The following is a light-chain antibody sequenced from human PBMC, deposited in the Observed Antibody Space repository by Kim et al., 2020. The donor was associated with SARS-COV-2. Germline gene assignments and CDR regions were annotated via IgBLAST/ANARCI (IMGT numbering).Light chain of an antibody. V-gene: IGLV2-14*04. CDR2: DVI. Sequence: GQSIVNSSTGTSRNIGAYNYVSWYQQYPGRAPNIMIYDVIKRPSGVSNRCTGSKSGNTASLTISGLQAEDEADSYCSSYRSSATYVFGTGTKVTVL. J-gene: IGLJ1*01. CDR3: SSYRSSATYV. CDR1: SRNIGAYNY.